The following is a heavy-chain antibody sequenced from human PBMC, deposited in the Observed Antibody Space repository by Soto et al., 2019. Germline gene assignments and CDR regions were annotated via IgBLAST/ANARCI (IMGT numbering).Heavy chain of an antibody. Sequence: QVQLQESGPGLVKPSQTLSLTCTVSGGSINTGDYYWSWLRQPPGKGLEWIGYIYYSGSTFYNPSLKRRVSISVDTSKKQFSLKLSSVTAADTAVYYCARGHHFYGMDVWGQGTTVTVSS. CDR1: GGSINTGDYY. J-gene: IGHJ6*02. CDR3: ARGHHFYGMDV. V-gene: IGHV4-30-4*01. CDR2: IYYSGST.